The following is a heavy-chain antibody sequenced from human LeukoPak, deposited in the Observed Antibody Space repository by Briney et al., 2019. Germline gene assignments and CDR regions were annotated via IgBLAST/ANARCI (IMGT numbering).Heavy chain of an antibody. D-gene: IGHD3-10*01. CDR3: ARDKGSFDAFDI. CDR1: GFTFSSYS. J-gene: IGHJ3*02. Sequence: GGSLRLSCAASGFTFSSYSMNWVRQAPGKGLEWVSSISSSSSYIYYADSVKGRFTISRDSAKNSLHLQMNSLRAEDTAVYYCARDKGSFDAFDIWGQGAMVTVSS. V-gene: IGHV3-21*01. CDR2: ISSSSSYI.